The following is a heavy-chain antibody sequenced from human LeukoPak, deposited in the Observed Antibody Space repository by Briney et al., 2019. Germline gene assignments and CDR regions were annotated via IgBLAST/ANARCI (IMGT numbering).Heavy chain of an antibody. Sequence: PGGSLRLSCAASGFTFSSCGMSWVRQAPGQGLEWVSAISGSGASIYYADSAQGRFTISRDSSKNTLYLQMNSLRAEDTAIYYCASHTSAWSNFDYWGQGTLVTVSS. J-gene: IGHJ4*02. V-gene: IGHV3-23*01. D-gene: IGHD6-19*01. CDR1: GFTFSSCG. CDR3: ASHTSAWSNFDY. CDR2: ISGSGASI.